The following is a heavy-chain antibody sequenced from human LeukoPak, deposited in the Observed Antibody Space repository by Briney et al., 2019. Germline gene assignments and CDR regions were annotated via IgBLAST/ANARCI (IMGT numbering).Heavy chain of an antibody. CDR1: GDSISGNNW. D-gene: IGHD3-3*01. Sequence: SGTLSLTCAVSGDSISGNNWWSWVRQPPGKGLEWIGEIYHSGSTTYNPSLKSRVTISVDESKNQFSLKLSSVTAADTAVYYCARGPVLRFLEWLSAYFDYWGQGTLVTVSS. CDR3: ARGPVLRFLEWLSAYFDY. J-gene: IGHJ4*02. V-gene: IGHV4-4*02. CDR2: IYHSGST.